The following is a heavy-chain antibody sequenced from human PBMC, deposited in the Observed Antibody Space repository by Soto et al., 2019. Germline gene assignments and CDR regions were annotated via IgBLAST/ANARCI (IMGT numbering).Heavy chain of an antibody. CDR2: VNSDGTKT. D-gene: IGHD6-13*01. CDR1: GFTFTSHW. J-gene: IGHJ4*02. V-gene: IGHV3-74*01. CDR3: VTEGIGTAGYFEH. Sequence: GGSLRLSCAASGFTFTSHWMHWLRQAPGEGLVWVSRVNSDGTKTNYADSMKGRFTISRDNAKNTLYLQMKSPRAEDTGVYYCVTEGIGTAGYFEHWGQGTMGTVSS.